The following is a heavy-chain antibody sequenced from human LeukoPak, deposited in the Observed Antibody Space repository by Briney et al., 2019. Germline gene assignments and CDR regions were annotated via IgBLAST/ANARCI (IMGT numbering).Heavy chain of an antibody. CDR3: ANLLRWEPY. V-gene: IGHV3-9*01. J-gene: IGHJ4*02. Sequence: CRSLRLSCAASGFTFDDYAMHWVRQVPGKGLEWVSGISWNSGSIGYADSVKGRFTISRDNAKNSLYLQMNSLRAEDTAVYYCANLLRWEPYWGQGTLVTVSS. D-gene: IGHD4-23*01. CDR1: GFTFDDYA. CDR2: ISWNSGSI.